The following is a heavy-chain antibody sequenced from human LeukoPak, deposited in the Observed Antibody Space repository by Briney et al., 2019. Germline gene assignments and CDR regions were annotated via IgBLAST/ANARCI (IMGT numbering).Heavy chain of an antibody. V-gene: IGHV3-33*08. Sequence: PGGSLRLSCAASGFTFSSYGMHWVRQAPGKGLEWVAVIWYDGSNKYYADSVKGRFTISRDNSKNTLYLQMNSLRAEDTAVYYCARDRSASYQLLYSLDYWGQGTLVTVSS. CDR3: ARDRSASYQLLYSLDY. CDR2: IWYDGSNK. D-gene: IGHD2-2*02. J-gene: IGHJ4*02. CDR1: GFTFSSYG.